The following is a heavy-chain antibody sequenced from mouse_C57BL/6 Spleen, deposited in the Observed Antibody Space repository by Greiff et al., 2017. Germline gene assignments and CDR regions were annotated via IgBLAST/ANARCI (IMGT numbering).Heavy chain of an antibody. Sequence: QVQLQQPGAELVRPGSSVKLSCKASGYTFTSYWMHWVKQRPIQGLEWIGNIYPSDSETHYNQKFKDKATVTVDKSSSTAYMQLSSLASEDAAVCSSAREGAVEAIDYWGQGTTRTGSS. CDR3: AREGAVEAIDY. J-gene: IGHJ2*01. D-gene: IGHD1-1*01. V-gene: IGHV1-52*01. CDR1: GYTFTSYW. CDR2: IYPSDSET.